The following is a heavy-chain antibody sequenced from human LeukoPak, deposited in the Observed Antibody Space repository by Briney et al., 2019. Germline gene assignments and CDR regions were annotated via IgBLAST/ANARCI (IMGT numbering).Heavy chain of an antibody. J-gene: IGHJ4*02. CDR1: GFTFSSYG. CDR3: AKDQGVVTHSLGY. V-gene: IGHV3-30*18. Sequence: GGSLRLSCAASGFTFSSYGMHWVRQAPGKGLEWVAVISYDGSNKYYADSVKGRFTISRDNSKNTLYLQMNSLRAEDTAVYYCAKDQGVVTHSLGYWGQGTLVTVSS. CDR2: ISYDGSNK. D-gene: IGHD3-3*01.